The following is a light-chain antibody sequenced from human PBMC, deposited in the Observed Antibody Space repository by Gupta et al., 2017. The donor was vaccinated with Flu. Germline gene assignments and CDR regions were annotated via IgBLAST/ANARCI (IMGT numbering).Light chain of an antibody. V-gene: IGKV4-1*01. Sequence: SLGERATINCKSSQSIFSNSNNENYLAWCQQKPGQPPKLLIYWASARESGVPDRFSGSVSGTDFTLTISSLQAEDVAVYYCQQDWYLPYTFGQGTKLEIK. CDR1: QSIFSNSNNENY. CDR2: WAS. J-gene: IGKJ2*01. CDR3: QQDWYLPYT.